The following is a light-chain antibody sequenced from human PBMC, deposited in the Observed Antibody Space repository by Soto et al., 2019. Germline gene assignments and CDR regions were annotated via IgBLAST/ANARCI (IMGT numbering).Light chain of an antibody. V-gene: IGLV2-23*01. CDR3: CSYAGGTSVV. J-gene: IGLJ2*01. CDR1: SSDVGSYNL. Sequence: QSALTQPASVSGSPGQSITISCTGTSSDVGSYNLVSWYQQHPGKAPKLMMYEDIERPSGVSNRFSGSKSGNTASLTISGLQTEDEADYYCCSYAGGTSVVFGGGTQLTVL. CDR2: EDI.